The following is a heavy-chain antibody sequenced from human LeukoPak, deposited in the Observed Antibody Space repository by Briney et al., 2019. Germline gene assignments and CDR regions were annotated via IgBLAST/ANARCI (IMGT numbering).Heavy chain of an antibody. D-gene: IGHD2/OR15-2a*01. CDR3: ARDRLSVL. J-gene: IGHJ4*02. CDR2: IYSGGRT. Sequence: GGSLRLSCAASGFAVSSNYMSWVRQAPGKGLEWVSVIYSGGRTYYADSVKGRFTISRDNSKNMLYLQMNSLRAEDTAVYYCARDRLSVLWGQGTLVTVSS. V-gene: IGHV3-53*01. CDR1: GFAVSSNY.